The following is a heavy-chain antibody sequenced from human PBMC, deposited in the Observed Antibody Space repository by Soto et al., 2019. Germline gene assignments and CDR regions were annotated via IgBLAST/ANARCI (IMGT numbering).Heavy chain of an antibody. D-gene: IGHD2-2*01. Sequence: SETLSLTCAVSGYSSSSGFYWGWIRQPPGKGLEWIGNVYHSGGTYYNPSLKSRVTISVDTPKNQFSLKLSSVTAADTAVYYCVLQPAAMIFDYWGQGTLVTVSS. CDR3: VLQPAAMIFDY. V-gene: IGHV4-38-2*01. CDR2: VYHSGGT. J-gene: IGHJ4*02. CDR1: GYSSSSGFY.